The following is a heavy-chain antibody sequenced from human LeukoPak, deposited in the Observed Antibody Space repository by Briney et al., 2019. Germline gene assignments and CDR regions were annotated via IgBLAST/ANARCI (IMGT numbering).Heavy chain of an antibody. V-gene: IGHV4-31*01. D-gene: IGHD3-3*01. Sequence: SXSSGGYYWRWVREDPGKGLEWIGYIYYSPFTYYNPSLKILVTISVDTSKNQFSLKLSSVTAADTAVYYCARGPLVNFWSGYYYFDYWGQGTXV. CDR1: SXSSGGYY. J-gene: IGHJ4*02. CDR3: ARGPLVNFWSGYYYFDY. CDR2: IYYSPFT.